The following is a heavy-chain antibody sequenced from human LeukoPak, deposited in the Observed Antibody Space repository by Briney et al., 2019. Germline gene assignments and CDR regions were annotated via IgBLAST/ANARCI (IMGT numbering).Heavy chain of an antibody. V-gene: IGHV4-39*07. CDR3: ATVPRITMIELDY. Sequence: SETLSLTCTVSGGSISSSSYYWGWIRQPPGKGLEWIGSIYYSGSTYYNPSLKSRVTISVDTSKNQFSLKLSSVTAADTAVYYCATVPRITMIELDYWGRGTLVTVSS. D-gene: IGHD3-22*01. CDR1: GGSISSSSYY. CDR2: IYYSGST. J-gene: IGHJ4*02.